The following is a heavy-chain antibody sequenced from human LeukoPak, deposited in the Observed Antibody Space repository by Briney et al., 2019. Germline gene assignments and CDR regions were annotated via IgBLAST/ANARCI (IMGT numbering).Heavy chain of an antibody. V-gene: IGHV4-34*01. CDR3: ARASFGVPGV. D-gene: IGHD3-3*01. CDR2: INHSGST. Sequence: SETLSLTCAVYGGSFSGYYWSWIRQPPGKGLEWIGEINHSGSTNYNPSLKSRVTISVGTPKNQFSLKLSSVTAADTAVYYCARASFGVPGVWGQGTTVTVSS. J-gene: IGHJ6*02. CDR1: GGSFSGYY.